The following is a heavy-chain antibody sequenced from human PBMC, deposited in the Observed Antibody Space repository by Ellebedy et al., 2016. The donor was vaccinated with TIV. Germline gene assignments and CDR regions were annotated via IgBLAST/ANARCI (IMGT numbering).Heavy chain of an antibody. CDR1: GFTFSNYA. Sequence: GESLKISCAASGFTFSNYAMSWVRQAPGKGLEWVSVIGASGSGAYYADSVKGRFTISRDNSKNTLYLQMNSLRAEDTAVYYWAKDRNHCNSISCYTGLDYWGQGTLVTVSS. D-gene: IGHD2-2*02. V-gene: IGHV3-23*01. CDR3: AKDRNHCNSISCYTGLDY. CDR2: IGASGSGA. J-gene: IGHJ4*02.